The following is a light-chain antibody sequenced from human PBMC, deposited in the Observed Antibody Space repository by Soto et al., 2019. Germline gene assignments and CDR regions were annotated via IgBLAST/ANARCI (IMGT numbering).Light chain of an antibody. J-gene: IGKJ3*01. Sequence: DIQMTQSPSSVSASVGDRVTITCRASQCISSWLAWYQQKPGKAPKLLIYAASSLQSGVPSRFSGSGSGTYFTLTISSLQPEDFATYYCQQANSFLRLTFGPGTKVDIK. CDR3: QQANSFLRLT. CDR1: QCISSW. V-gene: IGKV1-12*01. CDR2: AAS.